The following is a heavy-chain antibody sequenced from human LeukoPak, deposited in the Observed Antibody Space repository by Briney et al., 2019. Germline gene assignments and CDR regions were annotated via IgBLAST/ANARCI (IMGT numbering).Heavy chain of an antibody. CDR1: GDTVSGNSGA. D-gene: IGHD1-1*01. CDR2: TYYMSKWFH. CDR3: ARALERYYFDF. V-gene: IGHV6-1*01. Sequence: SQTLSLTCAISGDTVSGNSGAWIWFRQSPSRGLEWLGRTYYMSKWFHEYAVSVKGRIIISPDTANNQFSLHLSSVTADDTGVYYCARALERYYFDFWGQGTLVTVSS. J-gene: IGHJ4*02.